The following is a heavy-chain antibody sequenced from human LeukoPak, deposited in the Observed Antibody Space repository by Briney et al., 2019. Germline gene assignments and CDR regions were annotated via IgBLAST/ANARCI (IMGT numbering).Heavy chain of an antibody. V-gene: IGHV3-33*01. D-gene: IGHD3-22*01. J-gene: IGHJ4*02. CDR2: IWYDGSNK. CDR3: ARDPWNSSGYYVRSGDYFDY. Sequence: GGSLRLSCAASGFTFSSYGMHWVRQAPGKGLEWVAVIWYDGSNKYYADSVKGRFTIPRDNSKNTLYLQMNSLRAEDTAVYYCARDPWNSSGYYVRSGDYFDYWGQGTLVTVSS. CDR1: GFTFSSYG.